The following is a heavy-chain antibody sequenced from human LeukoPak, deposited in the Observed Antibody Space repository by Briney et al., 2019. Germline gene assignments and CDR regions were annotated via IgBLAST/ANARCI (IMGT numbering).Heavy chain of an antibody. CDR3: ASSRRQFGEFLRHFDY. D-gene: IGHD3-10*01. CDR1: GFTVSSSY. Sequence: WGSLRLSCAASGFTVSSSYMSWVRQAPGKGLEWVSVIYSGDSTYYADSVKGRFTISRDISKNTLYLQMNSLRDEDTAVYYCASSRRQFGEFLRHFDYWDQGTLVTVSS. CDR2: IYSGDST. J-gene: IGHJ4*02. V-gene: IGHV3-66*01.